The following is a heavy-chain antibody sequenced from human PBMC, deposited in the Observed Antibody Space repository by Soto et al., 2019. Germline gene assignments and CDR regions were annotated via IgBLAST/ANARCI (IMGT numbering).Heavy chain of an antibody. CDR2: ISAYNGNT. D-gene: IGHD3-9*01. Sequence: QVQLVQSGAEVKKPGASVKVSCKASGYTFTSYGISWVRQAPGQGLEWMGWISAYNGNTNYAQKLQGRVTMTTDTTASTAYMDLRNLRSDDTAVYYCARQADYDIGTGYYNPRFDYWGQGTLVTVSS. J-gene: IGHJ4*02. V-gene: IGHV1-18*01. CDR3: ARQADYDIGTGYYNPRFDY. CDR1: GYTFTSYG.